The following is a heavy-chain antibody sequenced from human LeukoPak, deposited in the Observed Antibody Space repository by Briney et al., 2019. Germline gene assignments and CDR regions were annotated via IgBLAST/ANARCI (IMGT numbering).Heavy chain of an antibody. D-gene: IGHD6-6*01. CDR2: INPNSGGT. CDR3: ATAISSSSYNPRTFDY. Sequence: ASVTVSCKASGYTFTGYYMHWARQAPGQGLEWMGWINPNSGGTNYAQKFQGRVTMTRDTSISTAYMELSRLRSDDTAVYYCATAISSSSYNPRTFDYWGQGTLVTVSS. J-gene: IGHJ4*02. V-gene: IGHV1-2*02. CDR1: GYTFTGYY.